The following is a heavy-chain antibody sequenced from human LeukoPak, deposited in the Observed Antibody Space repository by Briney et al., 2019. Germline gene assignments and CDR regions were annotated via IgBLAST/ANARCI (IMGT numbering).Heavy chain of an antibody. Sequence: PGGSLRLSCAASGFIFDDYAMHWVRQAPGKGLEWVSGISWNSGSIGYADSVKGRFTISRDNAKNSLYLQMNSLRAEDTALYYCAKDLRSGRQIPYWYFDLWGRGTLVTVSS. V-gene: IGHV3-9*01. CDR3: AKDLRSGRQIPYWYFDL. J-gene: IGHJ2*01. D-gene: IGHD3-10*01. CDR2: ISWNSGSI. CDR1: GFIFDDYA.